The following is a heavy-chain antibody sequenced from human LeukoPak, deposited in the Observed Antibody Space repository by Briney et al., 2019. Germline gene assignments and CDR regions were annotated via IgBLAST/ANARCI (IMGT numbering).Heavy chain of an antibody. D-gene: IGHD1-1*01. J-gene: IGHJ1*01. V-gene: IGHV3-30*04. Sequence: GGSLTLSCAASGFTFSSYAMHWVRQAPGKGLEWVAVISYDGSNKYYADSVKGRFTISRDNSKNTLYLQMNSLRAEDTAVYYCGTGTPEWGQGTLVTVSS. CDR3: GTGTPE. CDR2: ISYDGSNK. CDR1: GFTFSSYA.